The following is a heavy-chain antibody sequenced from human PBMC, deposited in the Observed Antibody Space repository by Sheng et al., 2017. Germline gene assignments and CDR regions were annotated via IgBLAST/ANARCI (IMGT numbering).Heavy chain of an antibody. CDR3: ARFIAARSFWFDP. D-gene: IGHD6-6*01. Sequence: QVQLQESGPGLVKPSETLSLTCTVSGYSISSGYYWGWIRQPPGKGLEWIGNIYHSGSTYYNPSLKSRVTISVDTSKNQFSLKLSSVTAADTAVYYCARFIAARSFWFDPWGQEPWSPSPQ. V-gene: IGHV4-38-2*02. CDR1: GYSISSGYY. J-gene: IGHJ5*02. CDR2: IYHSGST.